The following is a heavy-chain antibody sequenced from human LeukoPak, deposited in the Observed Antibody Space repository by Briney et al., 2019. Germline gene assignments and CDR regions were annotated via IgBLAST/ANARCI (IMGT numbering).Heavy chain of an antibody. J-gene: IGHJ3*02. V-gene: IGHV3-13*01. CDR1: GFTISAYE. D-gene: IGHD1-26*01. CDR3: VRESAGMGAKAFDI. Sequence: GPLTLSCAASGFTISAYEMHWVRQVTGKRLEWVSAVGTGYDTFYSASVEGRFTISRENAKNSIYLQMNSLTAGDTALYYCVRESAGMGAKAFDIWGQGTMVTVSS. CDR2: VGTGYDT.